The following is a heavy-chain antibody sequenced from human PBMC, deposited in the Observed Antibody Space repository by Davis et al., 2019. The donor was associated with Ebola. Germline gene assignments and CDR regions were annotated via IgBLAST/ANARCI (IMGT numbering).Heavy chain of an antibody. D-gene: IGHD6-13*01. V-gene: IGHV3-30-3*01. CDR1: GFTFSSYS. Sequence: GESLKISCAASGFTFSSYSMHWVRQAPGKGLEWVAVISYDGSNKYYADSVKGRFTISRDNAKNSLYLQMNSLRAEDTALYYCAKDRSDSSSWLDYWGQGTLVTVSS. CDR2: ISYDGSNK. CDR3: AKDRSDSSSWLDY. J-gene: IGHJ4*02.